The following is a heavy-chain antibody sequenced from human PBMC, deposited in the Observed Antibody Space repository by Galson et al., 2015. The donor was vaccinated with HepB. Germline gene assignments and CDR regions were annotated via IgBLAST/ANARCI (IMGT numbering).Heavy chain of an antibody. CDR3: ARAHHGSTRTEGGFDY. D-gene: IGHD2-2*01. CDR2: IIPIFGTA. V-gene: IGHV1-69*13. Sequence: SVKVSCKASGGTFSSYAITWVRQAPGQGLEWMGGIIPIFGTANYAQKFQGRVTITADESTSTAYMELSSLTTEDTAVYYCARAHHGSTRTEGGFDYWGQGTMVTVSS. J-gene: IGHJ4*02. CDR1: GGTFSSYA.